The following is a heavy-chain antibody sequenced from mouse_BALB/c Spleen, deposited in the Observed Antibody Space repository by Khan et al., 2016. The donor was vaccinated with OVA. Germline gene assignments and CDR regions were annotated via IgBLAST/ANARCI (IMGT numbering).Heavy chain of an antibody. CDR1: GFTFSTYG. D-gene: IGHD1-1*01. J-gene: IGHJ3*01. CDR2: ISSGGSHT. Sequence: EVELVESGGDLVKPEGSLKLSCAASGFTFSTYGMSWVRQTPDKRLEWVATISSGGSHTYYPDSVQGRFTISRDNAKNTLYLQMSSLKSEDTAMFYCARLAYYYDSEGVAYWGQGTLVTVSA. V-gene: IGHV5-6*01. CDR3: ARLAYYYDSEGVAY.